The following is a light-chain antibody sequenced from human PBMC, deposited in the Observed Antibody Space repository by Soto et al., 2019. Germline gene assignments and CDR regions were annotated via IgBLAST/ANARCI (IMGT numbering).Light chain of an antibody. CDR3: QQSKKWPPIT. J-gene: IGKJ5*01. CDR2: GAS. CDR1: QSVSNNY. V-gene: IGKV3D-20*02. Sequence: ELVLTQSPGTLSLSPGDSATLSCRGSQSVSNNYLAWYQQKPGQAPRLLIYGASNRATGIPDRFSGSGSGTDFIPTISNIEAEDVAIYYCQQSKKWPPITCGQGTRLEIK.